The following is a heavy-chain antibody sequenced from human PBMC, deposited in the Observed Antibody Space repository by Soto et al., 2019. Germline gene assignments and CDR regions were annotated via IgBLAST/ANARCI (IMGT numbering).Heavy chain of an antibody. Sequence: QVQLVQSGAAVKKPGSSVKVSCKASGGTFSSYAISWVRQAPGQGLEWMGGIIPIFGTANYAQKFQGRVTITADESTSTAYMELSSLRSEDTAVYYCAREKMDDFWSGYLVGGWFDPWGQGTLVTVSS. CDR3: AREKMDDFWSGYLVGGWFDP. D-gene: IGHD3-3*01. V-gene: IGHV1-69*12. J-gene: IGHJ5*02. CDR2: IIPIFGTA. CDR1: GGTFSSYA.